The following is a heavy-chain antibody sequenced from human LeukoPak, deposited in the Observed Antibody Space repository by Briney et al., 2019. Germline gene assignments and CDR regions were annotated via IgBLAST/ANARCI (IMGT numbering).Heavy chain of an antibody. Sequence: PGGSLRLSCAASGFTFRGYSMNWVRQAPGKRLEWVSSISSYNDYIYYADPVKGRFTISRDNAKNSLYLEMNSLRAEDTAVYYCARDGGYCTKGVCYLDYWGQGTLVTVSS. CDR3: ARDGGYCTKGVCYLDY. CDR2: ISSYNDYI. J-gene: IGHJ4*02. D-gene: IGHD2-8*01. CDR1: GFTFRGYS. V-gene: IGHV3-21*01.